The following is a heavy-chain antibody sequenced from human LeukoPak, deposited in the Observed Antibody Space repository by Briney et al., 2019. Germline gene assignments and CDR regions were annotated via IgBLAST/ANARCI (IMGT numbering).Heavy chain of an antibody. D-gene: IGHD4-11*01. V-gene: IGHV4-59*01. CDR2: IYYSGST. Sequence: SETLSLTCTVSGGSIHSYYWSRIRQPAGKGLEWIGYIYYSGSTNYNPSLKSRVTISVDTSKNQFSLKLSSVTAADTAVYYCARMTSGYYFDYWGQGTLVTVSS. CDR1: GGSIHSYY. J-gene: IGHJ4*02. CDR3: ARMTSGYYFDY.